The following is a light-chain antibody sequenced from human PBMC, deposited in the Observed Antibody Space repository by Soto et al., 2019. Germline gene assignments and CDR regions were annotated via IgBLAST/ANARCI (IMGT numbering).Light chain of an antibody. V-gene: IGKV3-20*01. CDR3: QQYSSSPFT. CDR1: QSVSSSY. CDR2: GAS. J-gene: IGKJ3*01. Sequence: EIVLTQSPGTLSLSPGERATLSCRASQSVSSSYLAWYQQKPGQAPRLLIYGASSRATGISDRCSGSGSGTDFTLTISRLEHEVFAVYYCQQYSSSPFTFGPGTKVDIK.